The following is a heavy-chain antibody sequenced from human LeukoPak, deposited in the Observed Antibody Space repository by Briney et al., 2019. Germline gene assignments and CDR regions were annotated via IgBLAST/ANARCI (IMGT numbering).Heavy chain of an antibody. CDR3: AKEYSSGSYFDY. CDR2: ISYDGSNK. D-gene: IGHD1-26*01. CDR1: GCTFSSYG. V-gene: IGHV3-30*18. Sequence: GGSLRLSCAASGCTFSSYGMHWARQAPGQGLEWLAVISYDGSNKYYADSVKGRFTISRDNSKNTLYLQMNSLRAEDTAVYYCAKEYSSGSYFDYWGQGTLVTVSS. J-gene: IGHJ4*02.